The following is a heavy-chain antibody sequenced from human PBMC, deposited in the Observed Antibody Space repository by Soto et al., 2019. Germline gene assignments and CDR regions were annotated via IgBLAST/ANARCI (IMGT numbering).Heavy chain of an antibody. V-gene: IGHV1-18*04. J-gene: IGHJ6*02. CDR3: ARDYGDRSYYYYYGMDV. CDR1: GYTFTSYG. CDR2: ISAYNGNT. Sequence: GASVKVSCKASGYTFTSYGISWVRQAPGQGLEWMGWISAYNGNTNYAQKLQGRVTMTTDTSTSTAYMELRSLRSDDTAVYYCARDYGDRSYYYYYGMDVWGQGTTVTVSS. D-gene: IGHD4-17*01.